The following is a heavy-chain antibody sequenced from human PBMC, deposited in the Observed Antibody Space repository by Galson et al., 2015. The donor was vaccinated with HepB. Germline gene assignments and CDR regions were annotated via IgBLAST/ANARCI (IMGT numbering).Heavy chain of an antibody. CDR1: GGSISSSSYY. CDR2: IYYSGST. D-gene: IGHD3-10*01. J-gene: IGHJ6*02. Sequence: SETLSLTCTVSGGSISSSSYYWGWIRQPPGKGLEWIGSIYYSGSTYYNPSLKSRVTISVDTSKNQFSLKLSSVTAADTAVYYCARHRATLSKQHMLTYGSGSYSLYYYGMDVWGQGTTVTVSS. CDR3: ARHRATLSKQHMLTYGSGSYSLYYYGMDV. V-gene: IGHV4-39*01.